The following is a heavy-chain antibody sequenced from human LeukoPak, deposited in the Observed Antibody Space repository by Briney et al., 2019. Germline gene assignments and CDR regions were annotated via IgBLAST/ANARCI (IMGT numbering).Heavy chain of an antibody. CDR3: ARGGWNKFDY. CDR1: GGSISSSSYY. CDR2: IYYSGTT. D-gene: IGHD3-22*01. Sequence: SETLSLTCTVSGGSISSSSYYWGWIRQPPGKGLEWIGSIYYSGTTNYNPSLKSRVTISVDTSKNQFSLKLSSVTAADTAVYYCARGGWNKFDYWGQGTLVTISS. V-gene: IGHV4-39*07. J-gene: IGHJ4*02.